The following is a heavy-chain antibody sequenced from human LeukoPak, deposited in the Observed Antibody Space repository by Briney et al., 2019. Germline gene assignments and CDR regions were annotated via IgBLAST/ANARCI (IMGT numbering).Heavy chain of an antibody. D-gene: IGHD6-13*01. V-gene: IGHV3-73*01. CDR1: GFTFSGSV. CDR2: IRGKTHSYAT. CDR3: SIAYSNYDY. Sequence: GGSPRLSCAASGFTFSGSVIHWVRQASGNGLEWVGRIRGKTHSYATAYAASVKGRFTISRDDSKNTAYLQMNSLKTEDTAVYYCSIAYSNYDYWGQGTLVTVSP. J-gene: IGHJ4*02.